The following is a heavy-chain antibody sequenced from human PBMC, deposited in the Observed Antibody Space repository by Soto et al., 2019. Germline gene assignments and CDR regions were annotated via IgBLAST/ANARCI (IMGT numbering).Heavy chain of an antibody. D-gene: IGHD1-7*01. CDR3: ARDFKPTNWNYGY. J-gene: IGHJ4*02. Sequence: SQTLSLTCAVSGYSISSGYYWGWIRQPPGKGLEWIGSIYHSGSTYYNPSLKSRVTISVDTSKNQFSLKLSSVTAADTAVYYCARDFKPTNWNYGYWCQGTLVTVS. CDR2: IYHSGST. CDR1: GYSISSGYY. V-gene: IGHV4-38-2*02.